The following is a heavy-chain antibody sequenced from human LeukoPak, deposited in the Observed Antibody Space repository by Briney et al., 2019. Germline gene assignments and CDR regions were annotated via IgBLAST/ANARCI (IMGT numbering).Heavy chain of an antibody. CDR2: IYYSGST. J-gene: IGHJ1*01. CDR1: GGSVSSGSYY. D-gene: IGHD3-10*01. V-gene: IGHV4-61*01. CDR3: AKTYYSSSGSWD. Sequence: SETLSLTCTVSGGSVSSGSYYWSWIRQPPGKGLEWIGYIYYSGSTNYNPSLKSRVTISVDTSKNQFSLELSSVTAADTAVYYCAKTYYSSSGSWDWGQGTLVTVSS.